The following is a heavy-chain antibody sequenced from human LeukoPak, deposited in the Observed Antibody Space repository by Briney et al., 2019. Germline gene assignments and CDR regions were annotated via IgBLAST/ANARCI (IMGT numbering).Heavy chain of an antibody. Sequence: SETLSLTCTVSGGSISSYYWSWIRQPPEKGLEWIGCIYYSGSTDYNPSLKSRVTISVDTSENQFSLKLSSVTAADTAVYYCARGPNYPSPSPFDYWGQGTLVTVSS. J-gene: IGHJ4*02. CDR2: IYYSGST. CDR1: GGSISSYY. D-gene: IGHD5-24*01. CDR3: ARGPNYPSPSPFDY. V-gene: IGHV4-59*08.